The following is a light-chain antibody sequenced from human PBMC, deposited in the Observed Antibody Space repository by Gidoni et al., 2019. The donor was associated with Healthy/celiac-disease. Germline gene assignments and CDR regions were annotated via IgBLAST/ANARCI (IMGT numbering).Light chain of an antibody. CDR3: AAWDDSLNGCV. CDR1: SPNIGRNT. J-gene: IGLJ3*02. CDR2: SNN. V-gene: IGLV1-44*01. Sequence: QSVLTQPPSASGTPGPGVTIPCSGSSPNIGRNTVTWYQQLPGTAPKILIYSNNQLPSRVPDRFSGSKSGTSASLAISGLQSEDEADYYCAAWDDSLNGCVFGGGTKLTVL.